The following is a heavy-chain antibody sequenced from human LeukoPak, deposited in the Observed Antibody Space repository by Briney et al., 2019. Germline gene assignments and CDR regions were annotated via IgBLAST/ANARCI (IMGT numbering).Heavy chain of an antibody. Sequence: PSETLSLTCAVYGGSFSGYYWSWIRQPPGKGLEWIGEINHSGSTNYNPSLKSRVTISVDTSKNQFSLKLSSVTAADTAVYYCARSRTGTTPGVYYFDYWGQGTLVTVSS. J-gene: IGHJ4*02. CDR2: INHSGST. D-gene: IGHD1-7*01. V-gene: IGHV4-34*01. CDR3: ARSRTGTTPGVYYFDY. CDR1: GGSFSGYY.